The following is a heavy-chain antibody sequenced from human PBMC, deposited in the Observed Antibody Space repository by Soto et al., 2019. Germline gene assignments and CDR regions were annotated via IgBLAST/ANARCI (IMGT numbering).Heavy chain of an antibody. Sequence: QVQLVESGGGVVQPGTSLRLSCVGSGFTFRSYVIHWVRQAPGKGLEWVALTSYDGINNFYGDSVKGRFTISRDNSRNTVELQMDSLKPEDTALYFCARWGTTGGLDVWGQGTLVSVSS. D-gene: IGHD3-16*01. CDR3: ARWGTTGGLDV. V-gene: IGHV3-33*05. CDR1: GFTFRSYV. CDR2: TSYDGINN. J-gene: IGHJ4*02.